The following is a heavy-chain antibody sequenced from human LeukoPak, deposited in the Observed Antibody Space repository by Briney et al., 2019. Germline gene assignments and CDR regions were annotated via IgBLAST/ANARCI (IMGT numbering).Heavy chain of an antibody. Sequence: GASVKVSCKASGYTFTGYYMHWVRQAPGQGLEWMGWINPNSGGTNYAQRLQGRVTMTIDTSTSTVYKEVRSLRSDDTAIYYCARDSVACIGNSCYLPEYWGQGTLVTVSS. CDR1: GYTFTGYY. CDR3: ARDSVACIGNSCYLPEY. J-gene: IGHJ4*02. V-gene: IGHV1-2*02. D-gene: IGHD2-2*01. CDR2: INPNSGGT.